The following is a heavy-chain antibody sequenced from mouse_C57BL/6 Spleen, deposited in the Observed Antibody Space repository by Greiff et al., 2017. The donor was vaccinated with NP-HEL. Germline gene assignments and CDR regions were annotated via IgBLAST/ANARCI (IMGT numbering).Heavy chain of an antibody. J-gene: IGHJ1*03. Sequence: QVQLKQPGAELVKPGASVKLSCKASGYTFTSYWMHWVKQRPGPGLEWIGMIHPNSGSTNYNEKFKSKATLTVDKSSSTAYMQLSSLTSEDSAVYYCARGYGSSYWYFDVWGTGTTVTVSS. CDR1: GYTFTSYW. CDR2: IHPNSGST. V-gene: IGHV1-64*01. CDR3: ARGYGSSYWYFDV. D-gene: IGHD1-1*01.